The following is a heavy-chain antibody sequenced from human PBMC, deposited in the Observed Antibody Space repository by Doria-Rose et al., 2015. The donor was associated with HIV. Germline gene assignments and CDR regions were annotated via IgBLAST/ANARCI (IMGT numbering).Heavy chain of an antibody. CDR2: ILYTGST. D-gene: IGHD1-26*01. CDR1: GGSISHYY. Sequence: QVQLQESGPGLVKPSETLSLTCSVSGGSISHYYWSWIRQPPGTGLEYIGDILYTGSTNYSPSLKSRVSISIDTSKNKFSLRLSSVTAADTAVYYCARVLSGTYDYWGQGTLVTVSS. CDR3: ARVLSGTYDY. V-gene: IGHV4-59*01. J-gene: IGHJ4*02.